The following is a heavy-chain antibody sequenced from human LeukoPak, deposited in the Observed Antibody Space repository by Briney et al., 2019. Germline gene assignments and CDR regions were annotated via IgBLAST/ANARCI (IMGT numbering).Heavy chain of an antibody. V-gene: IGHV3-11*01. CDR3: ARDPGSGYEEHFDY. CDR2: ISSSGSTM. CDR1: GFIFSDYY. D-gene: IGHD5-12*01. Sequence: GGSLRLSCAASGFIFSDYYMSWIGQAPGKGLEWVSYISSSGSTMYYTDSVKGRFTISRDNAKDSLYLQMNSLRAEDTAVYYCARDPGSGYEEHFDYWGQGTLVTVSS. J-gene: IGHJ4*02.